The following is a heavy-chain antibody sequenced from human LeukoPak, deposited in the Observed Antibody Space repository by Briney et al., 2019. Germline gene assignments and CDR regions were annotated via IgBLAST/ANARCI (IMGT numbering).Heavy chain of an antibody. J-gene: IGHJ5*02. CDR2: IYDSGRT. D-gene: IGHD3-10*01. Sequence: SETLSLTCTVSGGSISHYYWSWIRQPPGKGLEWIGYIYDSGRTKYNPSLKSRVTISEDTSKKEFSLNIMSVTAADTAVYYCAKSSGSLFDPWGQGTLVTVSS. V-gene: IGHV4-59*01. CDR3: AKSSGSLFDP. CDR1: GGSISHYY.